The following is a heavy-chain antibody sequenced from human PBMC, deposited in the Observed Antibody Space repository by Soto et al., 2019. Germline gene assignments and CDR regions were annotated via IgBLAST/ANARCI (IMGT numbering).Heavy chain of an antibody. D-gene: IGHD1-1*01. V-gene: IGHV3-7*02. Sequence: GGSLRLSCSTSSFAIDSYWSRWVRPGTGKGLEWVANIKQDGSEKYYVDSVKGRFTISRDNAKNSLYLQMNSLRAEDTAVYYCVRAENCAFDYWAPGNLLTVSS. CDR1: SFAIDSYW. J-gene: IGHJ4*02. CDR3: VRAENCAFDY. CDR2: IKQDGSEK.